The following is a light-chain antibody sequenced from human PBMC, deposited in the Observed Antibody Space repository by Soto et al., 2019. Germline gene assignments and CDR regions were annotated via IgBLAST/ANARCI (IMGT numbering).Light chain of an antibody. Sequence: QSALTQPASASGSPGQSIAISCTRTRSDVGAYNYVSWYQQHPGKAPKLMISEVTNRPSGVSDRFSGSKSGNTASLTISGLQAEDEADYYCSSFTSRFTFVFGTGTKLTVL. V-gene: IGLV2-14*01. CDR1: RSDVGAYNY. J-gene: IGLJ1*01. CDR2: EVT. CDR3: SSFTSRFTFV.